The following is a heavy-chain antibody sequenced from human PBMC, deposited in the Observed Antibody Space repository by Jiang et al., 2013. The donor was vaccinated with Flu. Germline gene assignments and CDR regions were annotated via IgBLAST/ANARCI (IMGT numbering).Heavy chain of an antibody. CDR1: GFTFSSYS. CDR2: ISSSSSYI. D-gene: IGHD3-22*01. V-gene: IGHV3-21*01. CDR3: ARDPLRSYYYDSSGSFIDI. J-gene: IGHJ3*02. Sequence: QLVESGGGLVKPGGSLRLSCAASGFTFSSYSMNWVRQAPGKGLEWVSSISSSSSYIHYADSVKGRFTISRDNAKNSLYLQMNSLRAEDTAVYYCARDPLRSYYYDSSGSFIDIWGQGTMVTVSS.